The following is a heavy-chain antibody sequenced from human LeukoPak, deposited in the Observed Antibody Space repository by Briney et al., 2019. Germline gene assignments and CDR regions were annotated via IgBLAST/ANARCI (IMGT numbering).Heavy chain of an antibody. J-gene: IGHJ5*02. CDR3: ARGHRYCSSTSCPTPFDP. Sequence: PSETLSLTCAVYGGSFSGYYWSWIRQPPGKGLEWIGEINHSGSTNYNPSLKSRVTISVDTSKNQFSLKLSSVTAADTAVYYCARGHRYCSSTSCPTPFDPWGQGTLVTVSS. V-gene: IGHV4-34*01. D-gene: IGHD2-2*01. CDR1: GGSFSGYY. CDR2: INHSGST.